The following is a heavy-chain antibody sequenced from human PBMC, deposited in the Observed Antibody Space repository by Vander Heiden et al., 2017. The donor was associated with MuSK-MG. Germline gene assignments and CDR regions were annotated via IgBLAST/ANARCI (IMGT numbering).Heavy chain of an antibody. CDR3: ARLVRGVIGYFDY. Sequence: EVQLVQSGADMKKPGESLKISCKCSGYSFTSNWIGRLRQMPGKGLEWMGIIYPGDSGDSDTRYKPSFQGQVTISADKSISTAYLQWSSLKASDTAMYYCARLVRGVIGYFDYWGQGTLVTVSS. J-gene: IGHJ4*02. CDR2: IYPGDSGDSDT. CDR1: GYSFTSNW. V-gene: IGHV5-51*03. D-gene: IGHD3-10*01.